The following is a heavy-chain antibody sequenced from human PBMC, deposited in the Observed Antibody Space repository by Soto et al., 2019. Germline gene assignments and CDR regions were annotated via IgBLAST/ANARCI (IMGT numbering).Heavy chain of an antibody. CDR2: ISYEGSSK. CDR1: GFTFRNYA. D-gene: IGHD2-2*01. J-gene: IGHJ3*02. CDR3: ASSKGRVVASAIDPGALDI. V-gene: IGHV3-30*03. Sequence: QVSLVESGGGVVQPGRSLRLSCAASGFTFRNYAMHWVRQAPGKGLEWVAVISYEGSSKYYVDSVKGRFTISRDNSKNTLDLQMNCLRIEDTADYYCASSKGRVVASAIDPGALDIWGQGTMVNVSS.